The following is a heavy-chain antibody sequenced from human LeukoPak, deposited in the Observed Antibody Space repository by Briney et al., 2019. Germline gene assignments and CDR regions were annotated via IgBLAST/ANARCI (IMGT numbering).Heavy chain of an antibody. V-gene: IGHV1-18*01. CDR2: ISAYDGNT. D-gene: IGHD6-13*01. Sequence: GASVKVSCKPSGYSFISYGISWVRQAPGQGLEWMGWISAYDGNTNYLQKFQGRVTMTTDTATSTAYMELRSLRSDDTAVYYCARDKVIASAGTPNWFDPWGQGTLVTVSS. CDR1: GYSFISYG. J-gene: IGHJ5*02. CDR3: ARDKVIASAGTPNWFDP.